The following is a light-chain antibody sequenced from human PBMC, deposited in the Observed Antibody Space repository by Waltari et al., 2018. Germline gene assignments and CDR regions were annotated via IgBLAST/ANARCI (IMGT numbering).Light chain of an antibody. V-gene: IGKV1-39*01. Sequence: DIQMTQSPSSLSASVGDSVTITCRASQSIGTYLNWYQHKPGRDPELLIYAASTLQGGVPSRFSGSGSETHFTLAISSLQREDFATYYCQQSYTTPRTFGQGTKVEIK. CDR2: AAS. CDR3: QQSYTTPRT. J-gene: IGKJ1*01. CDR1: QSIGTY.